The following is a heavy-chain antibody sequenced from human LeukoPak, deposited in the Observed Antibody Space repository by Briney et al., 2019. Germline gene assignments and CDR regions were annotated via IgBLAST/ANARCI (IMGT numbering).Heavy chain of an antibody. J-gene: IGHJ5*02. Sequence: PSETLSLTCTVSGGSISSYYWSWIRQPAGKGLEWIGRIYTSGSTNYNPSLKSRVTISVDKSKNQFSLKLSSVIAADTAVYYCARLKLTDNWFDPWGQGTLVTVSS. CDR1: GGSISSYY. D-gene: IGHD5-24*01. CDR3: ARLKLTDNWFDP. CDR2: IYTSGST. V-gene: IGHV4-4*07.